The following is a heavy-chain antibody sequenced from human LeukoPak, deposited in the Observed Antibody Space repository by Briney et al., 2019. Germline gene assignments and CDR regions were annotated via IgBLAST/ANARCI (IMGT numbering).Heavy chain of an antibody. CDR1: GFTFGDYA. Sequence: PGGYLRLSCTASGFTFGDYAMSWFRQAPGKGLEWVGFIRSKAYGGTTEYAASVKGRFTISRDDSKSIAYLQMNSLKTEDTAVYYCTRVSAVAGMGGVYYYYYYMDVWGKGTTVTVSS. CDR2: IRSKAYGGTT. J-gene: IGHJ6*03. D-gene: IGHD6-19*01. V-gene: IGHV3-49*03. CDR3: TRVSAVAGMGGVYYYYYYMDV.